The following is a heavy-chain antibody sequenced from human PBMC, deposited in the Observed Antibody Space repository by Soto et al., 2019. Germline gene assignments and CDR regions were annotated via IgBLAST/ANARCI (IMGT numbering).Heavy chain of an antibody. Sequence: NXSETLSLTCAVYGGSFSGYYWSWIRQPPGKGLEWIGEINHSGSTNYNPSLKSRVTISVDTSKNQFSLKLSSVTAADTAVYYCARGRGYYYGSGSYRTAFDYWGQGTLVTVSS. J-gene: IGHJ4*02. D-gene: IGHD3-10*01. CDR1: GGSFSGYY. V-gene: IGHV4-34*01. CDR3: ARGRGYYYGSGSYRTAFDY. CDR2: INHSGST.